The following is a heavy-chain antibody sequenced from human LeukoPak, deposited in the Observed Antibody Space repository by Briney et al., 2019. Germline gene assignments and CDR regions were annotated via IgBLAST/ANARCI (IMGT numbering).Heavy chain of an antibody. CDR2: IKQDGSEK. V-gene: IGHV3-7*01. CDR1: GFTFSSYW. Sequence: PGGSLRLSCAASGFTFSSYWMSWIRQAPGKGLEWVANIKQDGSEKYYVDSVKGRFTISRDNAKNSLYLQMNSLRAEDTAVYYCARVRGGYSYGDVGTYYYYYYMDVWGKGTTVTVSS. D-gene: IGHD5-18*01. J-gene: IGHJ6*03. CDR3: ARVRGGYSYGDVGTYYYYYYMDV.